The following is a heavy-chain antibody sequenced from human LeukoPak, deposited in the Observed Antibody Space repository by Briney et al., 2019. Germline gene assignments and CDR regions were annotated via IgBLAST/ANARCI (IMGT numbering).Heavy chain of an antibody. CDR2: INQDGSER. J-gene: IGHJ4*02. Sequence: GGSLRLSCAASGFTFTKYWMTWVRQAPGKGLEWVANINQDGSERFYVDSVKGRFTISRDNAKNSLYLQMNSLGAEDTAVYYCARGLDCRSTSCYLDTWGQGTLVTVSS. CDR3: ARGLDCRSTSCYLDT. V-gene: IGHV3-7*01. D-gene: IGHD2-2*01. CDR1: GFTFTKYW.